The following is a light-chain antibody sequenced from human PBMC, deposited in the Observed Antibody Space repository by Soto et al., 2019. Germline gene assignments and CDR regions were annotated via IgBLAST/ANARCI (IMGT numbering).Light chain of an antibody. CDR1: QSLLHRNGFNY. CDR2: VAS. CDR3: MQALQTPTT. V-gene: IGKV2-28*01. Sequence: DIVMTQSPLSLPVTPGEPASISCRSSQSLLHRNGFNYLDWYVKKPGQSPQLLIYVASNRASGVPDRFSGSGSGTDFTLKISRVEAEDVGVYYCMQALQTPTTCGQGTRLEIK. J-gene: IGKJ5*01.